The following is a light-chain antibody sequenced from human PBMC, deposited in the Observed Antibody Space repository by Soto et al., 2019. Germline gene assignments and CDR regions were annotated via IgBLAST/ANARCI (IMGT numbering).Light chain of an antibody. Sequence: QLVLTQPPSVSGAPGQRVTISCTGSSSNIGAGYDVHWYQQLPGTAPKVLIYGNNNRPSGVPDRFSGSKSGTSASLAITGLQAEDEADYYCQSYDSSLFFVFGTGTKVTVL. V-gene: IGLV1-40*01. CDR3: QSYDSSLFFV. CDR2: GNN. J-gene: IGLJ1*01. CDR1: SSNIGAGYD.